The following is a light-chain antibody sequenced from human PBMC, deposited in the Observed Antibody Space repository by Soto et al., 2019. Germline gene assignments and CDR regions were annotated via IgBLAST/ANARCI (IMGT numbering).Light chain of an antibody. V-gene: IGLV2-14*01. J-gene: IGLJ2*01. Sequence: QSARTQPASVSGSPGQSITISCTGTSSDVGGYNYVSWYQQHPGKAPKVMIYDVSNRPSGVSNRFSGSKSGNTASLTISGLQAEDEADYYCSSYTSSSTPVFGGGTKLTVL. CDR3: SSYTSSSTPV. CDR1: SSDVGGYNY. CDR2: DVS.